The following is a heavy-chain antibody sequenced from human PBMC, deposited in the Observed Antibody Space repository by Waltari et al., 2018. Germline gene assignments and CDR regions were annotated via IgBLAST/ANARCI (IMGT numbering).Heavy chain of an antibody. V-gene: IGHV1-2*06. CDR3: ARDPAGDGFYYFDY. Sequence: QVQLVQPGAEVKTPGASVKVSCKASGYSFTGYYIHWVRQAPGQGLEWMGRVITNSGDTNYAQKFQGRVTLTRDTSTSTGYMQLSGLRSDDTALYYCARDPAGDGFYYFDYWGQGSLVTVSS. CDR1: GYSFTGYY. J-gene: IGHJ4*02. D-gene: IGHD2-2*01. CDR2: VITNSGDT.